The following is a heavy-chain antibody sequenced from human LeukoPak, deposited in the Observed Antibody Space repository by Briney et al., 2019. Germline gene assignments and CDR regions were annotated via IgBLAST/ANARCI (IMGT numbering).Heavy chain of an antibody. CDR1: GFTFTSYW. V-gene: IGHV3-74*01. Sequence: GGSLRLSCAASGFTFTSYWMHWVRQAPGKWLVWVSRINSDGSRTSYADSVKGRFTISRDNAKNTLYLQMNSLRAEDTAVYYCAREADPSYYDSSGPPDAFDIWGQGTMVTVSS. CDR2: INSDGSRT. J-gene: IGHJ3*02. CDR3: AREADPSYYDSSGPPDAFDI. D-gene: IGHD3-22*01.